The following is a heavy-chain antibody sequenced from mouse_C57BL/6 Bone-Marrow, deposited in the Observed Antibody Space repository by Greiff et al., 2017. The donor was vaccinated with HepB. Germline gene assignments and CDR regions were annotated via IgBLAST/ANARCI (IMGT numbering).Heavy chain of an antibody. Sequence: VKLVESGAELARPGASVKLSCKASGYTFTSYGISWVKQRTGQGLEWIGEIYPRSGNTYYNEKFKGKATLTADKSSSTAYMELRSLTSEDSAVYFCAKKGGGLLWFAYWGQGTLVTVSA. D-gene: IGHD3-1*01. CDR2: IYPRSGNT. CDR1: GYTFTSYG. CDR3: AKKGGGLLWFAY. V-gene: IGHV1-81*01. J-gene: IGHJ3*01.